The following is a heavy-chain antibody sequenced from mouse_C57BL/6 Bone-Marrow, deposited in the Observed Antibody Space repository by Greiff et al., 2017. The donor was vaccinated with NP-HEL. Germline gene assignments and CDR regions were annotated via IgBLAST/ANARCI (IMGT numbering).Heavy chain of an antibody. Sequence: QVQLQQSGAELMKPGASVKLSCKATGYTFTGYWIEWVKQRPGHGLEWIGEILPGSGSTNYNEKFKGKATFTADTSSNTAYMQLSSLTTEDSAIYYCARGGMITTLYYYAMDYWGQGTSVTVSS. V-gene: IGHV1-9*01. CDR1: GYTFTGYW. CDR3: ARGGMITTLYYYAMDY. CDR2: ILPGSGST. J-gene: IGHJ4*01. D-gene: IGHD2-4*01.